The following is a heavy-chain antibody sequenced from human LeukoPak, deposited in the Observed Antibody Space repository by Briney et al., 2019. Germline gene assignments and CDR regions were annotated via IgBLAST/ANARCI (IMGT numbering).Heavy chain of an antibody. D-gene: IGHD2-2*02. CDR1: GGTFSSYT. CDR2: IIPILGIA. Sequence: SVKVSCKASGGTFSSYTISWVRQAPGQGLEWMGRIIPILGIANYAQKFQGRVTITADKSTSTAYMELSSLRSEDTAVYYCARRCSSTSCYNDWGPGTLVTVSS. J-gene: IGHJ4*02. CDR3: ARRCSSTSCYND. V-gene: IGHV1-69*02.